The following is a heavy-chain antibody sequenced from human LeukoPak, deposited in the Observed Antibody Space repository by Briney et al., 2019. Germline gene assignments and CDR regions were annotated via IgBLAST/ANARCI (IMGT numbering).Heavy chain of an antibody. D-gene: IGHD4-17*01. CDR2: ISGSGAGT. Sequence: GGSLRLSCAASGFTFSTYAMSWVRQAPGKGLEWVSAISGSGAGTYYADSVKGRFTISRDNSKNTLYLQMNSLRAEDTAVYYCAKEVSRVTTFYFDYWGQGTLVTVSS. V-gene: IGHV3-23*01. J-gene: IGHJ4*02. CDR3: AKEVSRVTTFYFDY. CDR1: GFTFSTYA.